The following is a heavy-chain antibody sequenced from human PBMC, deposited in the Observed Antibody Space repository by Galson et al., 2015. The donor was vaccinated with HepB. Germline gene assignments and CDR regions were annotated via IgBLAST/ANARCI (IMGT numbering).Heavy chain of an antibody. CDR2: IRSKAYGGTT. CDR3: TREEGGSGDS. V-gene: IGHV3-49*04. J-gene: IGHJ5*01. CDR1: GFTFGDYA. D-gene: IGHD3-3*01. Sequence: SLRLSCAGSGFTFGDYAISWVRQAPGKGLEWVGFIRSKAYGGTTEYAASVKGRFTISRDDSKSIAYLQMNSLKIEDTAVYYCTREEGGSGDSWGQGTLVTVSS.